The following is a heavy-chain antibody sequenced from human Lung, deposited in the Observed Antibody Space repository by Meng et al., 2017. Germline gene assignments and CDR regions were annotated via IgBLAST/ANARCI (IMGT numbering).Heavy chain of an antibody. CDR1: GYNFPVYD. CDR2: INPKRGDT. V-gene: IGHV1-2*06. CDR3: ARDEDISAAGKLFGDY. D-gene: IGHD6-25*01. J-gene: IGHJ4*02. Sequence: QVRLVQSEAEVKKPGASVNVSCKPSGYNFPVYDIHWVRPAPGQGVEWMGRINPKRGDTHYAQKFQARVTMTGDTSISTAYMELSGLRSDDTAMYYCARDEDISAAGKLFGDYWGQGTLVTVSS.